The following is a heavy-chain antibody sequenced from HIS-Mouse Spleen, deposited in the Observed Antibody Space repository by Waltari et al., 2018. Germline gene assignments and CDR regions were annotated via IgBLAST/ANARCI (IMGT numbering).Heavy chain of an antibody. Sequence: QVQLVQSGAEVKKPGASVKVSCKASGYTFTSYYMHWVRQAPGQGLEWMGIIHTSGGSTSYAQKFQGRVTMTRDTSTSTVYIVLSSLRSEDTAVYYCARCPYSSSWDDAFDIWGQGTMVTVSS. CDR2: IHTSGGST. CDR3: ARCPYSSSWDDAFDI. V-gene: IGHV1-46*03. J-gene: IGHJ3*02. CDR1: GYTFTSYY. D-gene: IGHD6-13*01.